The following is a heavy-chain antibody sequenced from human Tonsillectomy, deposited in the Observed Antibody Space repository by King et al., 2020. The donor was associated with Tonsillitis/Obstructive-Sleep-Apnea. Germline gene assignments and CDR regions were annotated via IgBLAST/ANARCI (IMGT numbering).Heavy chain of an antibody. V-gene: IGHV4-61*01. CDR3: ARDSMVGIPLRFDP. CDR1: GGSVSSGNYY. CDR2: IYYSGTT. Sequence: QLQESGPGLVKPSETLSLTCSLSGGSVSSGNYYWSWIRQPPGKGLEWIGYIYYSGTTNYNPSLKSRVTMSVDTSKNQFSLKLSSVTAADTAVYYCARDSMVGIPLRFDPWGQGTLVTVSS. D-gene: IGHD1-26*01. J-gene: IGHJ5*02.